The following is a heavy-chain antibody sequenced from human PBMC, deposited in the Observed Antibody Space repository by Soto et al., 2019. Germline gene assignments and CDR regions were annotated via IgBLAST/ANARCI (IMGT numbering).Heavy chain of an antibody. J-gene: IGHJ4*02. Sequence: QVQLVQSGAEVKKPGSSVKVSCKASGGTFSSYTISWVRQAPGQGLEWMGRIIPILGIANYAQKFQGRVTITADKSTSTAYMELSSLRSEDTAVYYCARDKVGSSSAIGYWCQGTLVTVSS. V-gene: IGHV1-69*08. CDR2: IIPILGIA. CDR3: ARDKVGSSSAIGY. D-gene: IGHD6-13*01. CDR1: GGTFSSYT.